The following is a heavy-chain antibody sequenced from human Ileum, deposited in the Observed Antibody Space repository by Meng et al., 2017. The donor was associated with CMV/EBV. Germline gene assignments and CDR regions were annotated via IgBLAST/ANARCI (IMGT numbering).Heavy chain of an antibody. Sequence: GESLKISCAASGFTFSTYTMNWIRQAPGKGPEWVSGITDSGGKTYYADSVKGRFTISRDNSKNALYLPMNSLRAEDTAVYYCTKAPFTNSFYKMDGWGHGTTVTVSS. J-gene: IGHJ6*02. CDR2: ITDSGGKT. D-gene: IGHD4-23*01. V-gene: IGHV3-23*01. CDR1: GFTFSTYT. CDR3: TKAPFTNSFYKMDG.